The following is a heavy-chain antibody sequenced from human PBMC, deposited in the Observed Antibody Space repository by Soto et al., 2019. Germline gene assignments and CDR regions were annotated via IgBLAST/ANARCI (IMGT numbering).Heavy chain of an antibody. V-gene: IGHV4-31*03. Sequence: QVQLQESGPGLVKPSQTLSLTCTVSGGSISSGGYYWSWIRQHPGKGLEWIGYIYYSGSTYYNPSLKRRVTISVDTSKNQFSLKLSSVTAADTAVYYCARGFDDFWSGYYPFDYWGQGTLVTVSS. J-gene: IGHJ4*02. CDR1: GGSISSGGYY. D-gene: IGHD3-3*01. CDR2: IYYSGST. CDR3: ARGFDDFWSGYYPFDY.